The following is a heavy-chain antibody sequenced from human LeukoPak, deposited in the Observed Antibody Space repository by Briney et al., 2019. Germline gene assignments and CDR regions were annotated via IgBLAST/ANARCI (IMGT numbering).Heavy chain of an antibody. V-gene: IGHV3-30*18. CDR3: AKDPNLASGTLNWFDS. CDR1: GFTFSSYG. D-gene: IGHD3-10*01. Sequence: PGGSLRLSCAASGFTFSSYGMHWVRQAPGKGLEWVGVSSYDESNKNCADSVKGRFTISRDISKNTLYLQMNSLRPEDTAVYYCAKDPNLASGTLNWFDSWGQGTLVTVSS. J-gene: IGHJ5*01. CDR2: SSYDESNK.